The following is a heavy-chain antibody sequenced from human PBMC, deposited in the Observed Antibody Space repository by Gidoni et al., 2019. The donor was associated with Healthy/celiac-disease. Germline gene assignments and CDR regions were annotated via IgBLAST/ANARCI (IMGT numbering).Heavy chain of an antibody. CDR1: GGSFSGYY. J-gene: IGHJ4*02. D-gene: IGHD6-6*01. CDR2: INHSGST. CDR3: ARERRGYWYHSSSSGGAFDY. Sequence: QLQLQQWGAGLLKPSETLSLTCAVYGGSFSGYYWSWIRQPPGKGLEWIGEINHSGSTNYNPSLKSRVTISVDTSKNQFSLKLSSVTAADTAVYYCARERRGYWYHSSSSGGAFDYWGQGTLVTVSS. V-gene: IGHV4-34*01.